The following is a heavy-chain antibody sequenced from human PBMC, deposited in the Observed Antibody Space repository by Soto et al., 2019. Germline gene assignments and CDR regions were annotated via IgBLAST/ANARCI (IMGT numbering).Heavy chain of an antibody. J-gene: IGHJ4*02. D-gene: IGHD3-3*01. V-gene: IGHV3-48*02. Sequence: GGSLRLSCAASGFTFSSYSMNWVRQAPGKGLEWISYISTTSSSIYYADSVKGRFTISRDNAKNSLFLQMNSLRDEDTAVYYCARKGVAFDYWGQGALVPVYS. CDR3: ARKGVAFDY. CDR2: ISTTSSSI. CDR1: GFTFSSYS.